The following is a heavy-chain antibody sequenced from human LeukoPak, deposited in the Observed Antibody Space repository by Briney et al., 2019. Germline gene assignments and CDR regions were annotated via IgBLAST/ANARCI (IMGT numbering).Heavy chain of an antibody. D-gene: IGHD2-2*01. CDR3: ARGYCSSTSCYGGIWFDP. J-gene: IGHJ5*02. Sequence: PSETLSLTCTVSGGFISSYYWSWIRQPPGKGLEWIGYIYYSGSTNYNPSLKSRVTISVDTSKNQFSLKLSSVTAADTAVYYCARGYCSSTSCYGGIWFDPWGQGTLVTVSS. CDR2: IYYSGST. V-gene: IGHV4-59*13. CDR1: GGFISSYY.